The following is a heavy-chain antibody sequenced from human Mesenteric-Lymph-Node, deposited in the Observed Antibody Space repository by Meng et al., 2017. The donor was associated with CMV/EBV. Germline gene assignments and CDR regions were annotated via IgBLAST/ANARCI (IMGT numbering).Heavy chain of an antibody. Sequence: GESLKISCAASGFIFDTYSMNWARQAPGRGLEWVASITSSSSYIYYADSVKGRFTISRDNAKNSLYLQMTSLRAEDTAVYYCARDAVAGISYFGYWGQGSLVTVSS. J-gene: IGHJ4*02. D-gene: IGHD6-19*01. V-gene: IGHV3-21*06. CDR2: ITSSSSYI. CDR1: GFIFDTYS. CDR3: ARDAVAGISYFGY.